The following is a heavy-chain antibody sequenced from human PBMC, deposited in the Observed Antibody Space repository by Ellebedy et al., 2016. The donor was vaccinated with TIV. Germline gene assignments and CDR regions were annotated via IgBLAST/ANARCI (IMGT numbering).Heavy chain of an antibody. CDR2: IYQSGRT. V-gene: IGHV4-4*01. CDR3: ARLALMATDIWYFDL. D-gene: IGHD2-8*01. CDR1: GGSISTGDW. J-gene: IGHJ2*01. Sequence: AGSLRLSCALSGGSISTGDWWTWVRQPPGKGLGWIGAIYQSGRTNFNPSLKSRLTMSVAPPRNQFSLKRTSLTAADTAVYCCARLALMATDIWYFDLWGRGTLVTVSS.